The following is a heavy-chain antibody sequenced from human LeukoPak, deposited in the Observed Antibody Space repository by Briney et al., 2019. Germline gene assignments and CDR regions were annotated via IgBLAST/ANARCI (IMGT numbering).Heavy chain of an antibody. Sequence: GGSLRLSCAASGFTFSSYAMSWVRQAPGKGLEWVSAISGSGGSTYYADSVKGRFTISRDNSKNTLYLQMNSLRAEDTAVYYCANEAMNCSGGSCPLDYWGQGTLVTVSS. CDR1: GFTFSSYA. V-gene: IGHV3-23*01. D-gene: IGHD2-15*01. J-gene: IGHJ4*02. CDR3: ANEAMNCSGGSCPLDY. CDR2: ISGSGGST.